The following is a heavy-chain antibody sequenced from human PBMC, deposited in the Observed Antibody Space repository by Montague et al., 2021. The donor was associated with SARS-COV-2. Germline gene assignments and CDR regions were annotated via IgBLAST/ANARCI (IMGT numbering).Heavy chain of an antibody. V-gene: IGHV4-34*01. CDR3: ARLRDGVVPSPILGVRPYYSYYYMDV. J-gene: IGHJ6*03. D-gene: IGHD2-15*01. CDR2: INHGGST. CDR1: GTSFSGYY. Sequence: SETLSLTSAVHGTSFSGYYWNWIRQPPGKGLEWIGEINHGGSTKYSPSLKSRLTISADTSKNQFSLKLTSVAAADTAVYYCARLRDGVVPSPILGVRPYYSYYYMDVWGRGTTVTVSS.